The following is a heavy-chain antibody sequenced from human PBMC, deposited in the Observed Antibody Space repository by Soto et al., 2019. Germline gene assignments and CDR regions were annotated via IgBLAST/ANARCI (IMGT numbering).Heavy chain of an antibody. V-gene: IGHV3-33*01. D-gene: IGHD2-15*01. Sequence: GGSLRLSCAASGFTFSSYGMHWVRQAPGKGLELVAVIWYDGSNKYYADSVKGRFTISRDNSKNTLYLQMNSLRAEDTAVYYCARDRGYCSGGSCYPPFYYGMDVWGQGTTVTVSS. J-gene: IGHJ6*02. CDR1: GFTFSSYG. CDR2: IWYDGSNK. CDR3: ARDRGYCSGGSCYPPFYYGMDV.